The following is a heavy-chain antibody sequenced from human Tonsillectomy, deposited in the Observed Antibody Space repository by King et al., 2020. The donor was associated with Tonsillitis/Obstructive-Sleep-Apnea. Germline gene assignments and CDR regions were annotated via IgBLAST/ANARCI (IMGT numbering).Heavy chain of an antibody. D-gene: IGHD6-19*01. V-gene: IGHV3-21*01. CDR3: ARDSSGWSRDY. CDR2: INTENYI. CDR1: GFAFSSYS. J-gene: IGHJ4*02. Sequence: VQLVESGGGLVKPGGSLRLSCAASGFAFSSYSMSWVRQAPGKGLEWVSTINTENYIHYAGSVKGRLTISRDNAKNSLYLQMDSLGAEDTAVYYCARDSSGWSRDYWGQGTLVTVSS.